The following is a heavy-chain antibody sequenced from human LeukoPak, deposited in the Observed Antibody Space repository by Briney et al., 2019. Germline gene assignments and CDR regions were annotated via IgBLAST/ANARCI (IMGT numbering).Heavy chain of an antibody. CDR3: ARAPLYDSSGYYDRDSNFDY. Sequence: ASVKVSCKASGYTFTGYYMHWVRQAPGQGLEWMGWINPNSGGTNYAQKFQGRVTMTRDTSISTAYMELSRLRSDDTAVYYCARAPLYDSSGYYDRDSNFDYWGQGTLVTVSS. CDR2: INPNSGGT. CDR1: GYTFTGYY. V-gene: IGHV1-2*02. D-gene: IGHD3-22*01. J-gene: IGHJ4*02.